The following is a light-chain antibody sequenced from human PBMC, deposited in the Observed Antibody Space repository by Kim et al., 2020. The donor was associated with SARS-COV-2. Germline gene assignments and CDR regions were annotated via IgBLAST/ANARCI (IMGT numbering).Light chain of an antibody. CDR3: QAWDSSTANVV. Sequence: PGQTASITCSGDKVGDKYACWYQQKPGQSPVLVIYQDSKRPSGIPERFSGSNSGNTATLTISGTQAMDEADYYCQAWDSSTANVVFGGGTKLTVL. V-gene: IGLV3-1*01. J-gene: IGLJ2*01. CDR2: QDS. CDR1: KVGDKY.